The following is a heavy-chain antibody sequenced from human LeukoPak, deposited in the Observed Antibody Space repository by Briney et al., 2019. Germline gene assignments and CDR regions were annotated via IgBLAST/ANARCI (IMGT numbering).Heavy chain of an antibody. V-gene: IGHV4-39*01. CDR2: IYYSGST. Sequence: SETLSLTCTVSGGSISSSSYYWGWIRQPPGKGLEWIGSIYYSGSTYYNPSLKSRVTISVDTSKNQFSLKLSSMTAADTAVYYRARRVGGQWLVQGPFDYWGQGTLVTVSS. CDR1: GGSISSSSYY. CDR3: ARRVGGQWLVQGPFDY. D-gene: IGHD6-19*01. J-gene: IGHJ4*02.